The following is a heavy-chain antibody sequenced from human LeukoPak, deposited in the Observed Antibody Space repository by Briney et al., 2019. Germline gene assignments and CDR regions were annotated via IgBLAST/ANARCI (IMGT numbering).Heavy chain of an antibody. CDR2: IRSRGPTI. Sequence: GSLRLSCAASGFTFSRYEMNWVRQAPGKGLEWISYIRSRGPTIKYADSVKSRFTVSRDNAKNSLYLQMNSLRAEDTAVYYCAELGITMIGGVWGKGTTVTISS. J-gene: IGHJ6*04. D-gene: IGHD3-10*02. CDR3: AELGITMIGGV. V-gene: IGHV3-48*03. CDR1: GFTFSRYE.